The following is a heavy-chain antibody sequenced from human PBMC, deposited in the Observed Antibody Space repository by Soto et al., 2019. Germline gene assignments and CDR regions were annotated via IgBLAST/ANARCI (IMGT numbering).Heavy chain of an antibody. D-gene: IGHD2-15*01. Sequence: QVQLVQSGAEVKRPGSSVKVSCKASGGIFSTYAISWLRQAPGQGLKWMGAVIPVLGQAYYAQALQDRVTIPADESTRTAYMELSSLTSKDTAVYFCARVGGVAAPPGADYWGQGTLVTVSS. V-gene: IGHV1-69*01. J-gene: IGHJ4*02. CDR2: VIPVLGQA. CDR3: ARVGGVAAPPGADY. CDR1: GGIFSTYA.